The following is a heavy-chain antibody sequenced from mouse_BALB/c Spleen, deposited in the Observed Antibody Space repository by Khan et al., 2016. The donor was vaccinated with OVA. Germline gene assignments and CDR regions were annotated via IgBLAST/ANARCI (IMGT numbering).Heavy chain of an antibody. CDR2: IDPSDSYT. CDR3: ARGGNYGSFAY. V-gene: IGHV1-69*02. J-gene: IGHJ3*01. CDR1: GYTFTIYW. Sequence: QVQLQQPGAELVKPGASVKLSCKASGYTFTIYWMHWVMQRPGQGLEWIGEIDPSDSYTNYNQKFKGKATLTVDKSSSTAYMQLSSLTSEDSPVYYWARGGNYGSFAYWGQGTLVTVSA. D-gene: IGHD2-1*01.